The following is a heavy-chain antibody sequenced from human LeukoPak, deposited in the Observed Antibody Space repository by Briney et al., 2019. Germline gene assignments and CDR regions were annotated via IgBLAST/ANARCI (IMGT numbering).Heavy chain of an antibody. Sequence: SETLSLTCTVSGGSISSGDYYWSWIRQPPGKGLEWNGYIYYSGSTYYNPSLKSRVTISVDTSKNQFSLKLSSVTAADTAVYYCARARVYCSGGSRYGYYYYGMDVWGQGTTVTVSS. D-gene: IGHD2-15*01. CDR3: ARARVYCSGGSRYGYYYYGMDV. V-gene: IGHV4-30-4*01. CDR2: IYYSGST. CDR1: GGSISSGDYY. J-gene: IGHJ6*02.